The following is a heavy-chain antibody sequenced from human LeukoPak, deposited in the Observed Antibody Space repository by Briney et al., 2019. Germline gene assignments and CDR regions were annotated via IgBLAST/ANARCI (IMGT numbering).Heavy chain of an antibody. CDR1: GFTFSSYA. V-gene: IGHV3-23*01. CDR3: AKDPGYYDSPLY. D-gene: IGHD3-22*01. J-gene: IGHJ4*02. CDR2: ISGSGGST. Sequence: GGSLRLSCAASGFTFSSYAMCWVRQAPGKGLEWVSAISGSGGSTYYADSVKGRFTISRDNSKNTLYLQMNSLRAEDTAVYYCAKDPGYYDSPLYWGQGTLVTVSS.